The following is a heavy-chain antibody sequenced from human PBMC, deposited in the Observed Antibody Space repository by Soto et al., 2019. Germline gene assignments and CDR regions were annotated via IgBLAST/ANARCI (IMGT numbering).Heavy chain of an antibody. D-gene: IGHD2-21*02. CDR3: ARDLWGYCGTDCYPLDV. CDR2: IYYSGST. CDR1: GGSISSSSYY. V-gene: IGHV4-39*07. J-gene: IGHJ6*02. Sequence: LETLSLTCPVSGGSISSSSYYWGWIRQPPGKGLEWIGSIYYSGSTYYNQSLKNRDTISVDTSKNQFFMKLNSVTVADTAVYYCARDLWGYCGTDCYPLDVWGQGTTVT.